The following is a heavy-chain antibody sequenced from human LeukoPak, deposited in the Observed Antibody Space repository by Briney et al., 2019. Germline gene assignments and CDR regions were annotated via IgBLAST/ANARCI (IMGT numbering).Heavy chain of an antibody. V-gene: IGHV3-7*01. J-gene: IGHJ4*02. D-gene: IGHD6-13*01. CDR2: IKQDGSEK. Sequence: GGSLRLSCAASGFTFSSYWMSWVRQAPGKGLEWVANIKQDGSEKYYVDSVKGRFTISRDNAKNSLYLQMNSLRAEDTAVYYCARAGSSSWYPFDYWGQGTLVTVSS. CDR3: ARAGSSSWYPFDY. CDR1: GFTFSSYW.